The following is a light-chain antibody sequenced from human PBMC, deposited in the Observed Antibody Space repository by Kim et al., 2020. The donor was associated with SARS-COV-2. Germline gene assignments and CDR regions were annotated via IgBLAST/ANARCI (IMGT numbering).Light chain of an antibody. CDR3: HQSTSLPLT. Sequence: VTPKEKVTITCRASQGIGSSIHWYQLKPDQSPKLLIKYASQSISGVPSRFRGSGSGTDFALTINSLEAEDAATYYCHQSTSLPLTFGQGTKVDIK. CDR1: QGIGSS. J-gene: IGKJ1*01. CDR2: YAS. V-gene: IGKV6-21*02.